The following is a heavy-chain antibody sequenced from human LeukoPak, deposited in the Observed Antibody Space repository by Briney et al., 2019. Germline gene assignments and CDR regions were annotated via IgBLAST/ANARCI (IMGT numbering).Heavy chain of an antibody. Sequence: GGSLRLSCAASGFTVSSNYMSWVRQAPGKGLEWVSVIYSGGSTYYADSVKGRFTISRDNSKNTLYLQMNSLRAEDTAVYYCTKAGIAVPATPDYWGQGTLVTVSS. CDR1: GFTVSSNY. V-gene: IGHV3-53*01. J-gene: IGHJ4*02. D-gene: IGHD6-19*01. CDR3: TKAGIAVPATPDY. CDR2: IYSGGST.